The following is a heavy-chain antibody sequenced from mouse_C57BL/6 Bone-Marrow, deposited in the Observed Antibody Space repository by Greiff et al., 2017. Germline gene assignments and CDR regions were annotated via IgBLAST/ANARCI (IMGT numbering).Heavy chain of an antibody. CDR1: GYTFTSYS. CDR2: INPSSGYT. Sequence: QVQLQQSGAELARPGASVTMSCKASGYTFTSYSMHWVKQRPGQGLEWIGYINPSSGYTKYNQKFKDKATLTAEKSSSTAYLQLSSLTSEDSAVYYCARGRLGRGWFAYWGQGTLVTVSA. CDR3: ARGRLGRGWFAY. V-gene: IGHV1-4*01. J-gene: IGHJ3*01. D-gene: IGHD4-1*01.